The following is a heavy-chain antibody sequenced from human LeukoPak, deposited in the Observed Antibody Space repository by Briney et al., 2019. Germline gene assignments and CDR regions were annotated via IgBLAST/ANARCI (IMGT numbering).Heavy chain of an antibody. CDR3: ERGHDYYDSSGYYTEWFDP. D-gene: IGHD3-22*01. J-gene: IGHJ5*02. CDR1: GGSISSYY. Sequence: SETLSLTCTVSGGSISSYYWSWIRQPPGKGLEWIGYIYYSGSTNYNPSLKSRVTISVDTSKNQFSLKLSSVTAADTAVYYCERGHDYYDSSGYYTEWFDPWGQGTLVTVSS. V-gene: IGHV4-59*01. CDR2: IYYSGST.